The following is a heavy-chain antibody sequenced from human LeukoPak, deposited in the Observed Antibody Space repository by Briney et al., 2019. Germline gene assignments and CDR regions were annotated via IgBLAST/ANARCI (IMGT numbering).Heavy chain of an antibody. V-gene: IGHV3-9*01. CDR1: GFTFDDYA. CDR3: AKGSYDSSGYCLDY. Sequence: PGGSLRLSCAASGFTFDDYAMHWVRHAPGKGLEWVSGISWNSGSIVYADSVKGRFTISRDNAKNSLYLQMNSLRAEDTALYYCAKGSYDSSGYCLDYWGQGTLVTVSS. D-gene: IGHD3-22*01. CDR2: ISWNSGSI. J-gene: IGHJ4*02.